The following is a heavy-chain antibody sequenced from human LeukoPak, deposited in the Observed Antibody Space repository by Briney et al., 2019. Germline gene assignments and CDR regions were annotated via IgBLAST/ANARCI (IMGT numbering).Heavy chain of an antibody. D-gene: IGHD5-24*01. CDR3: AKDENRWLAPHAFDI. CDR1: GFTFDDFT. J-gene: IGHJ3*02. Sequence: GGSLRLSCVASGFTFDDFTMHWVRLAPGKGLEWVSGIDWNGFNKDYADSAKGRFTISRDNAKNSLYLQMNSLSSEDMALYFCAKDENRWLAPHAFDIWGQGTMVTVSS. V-gene: IGHV3-9*03. CDR2: IDWNGFNK.